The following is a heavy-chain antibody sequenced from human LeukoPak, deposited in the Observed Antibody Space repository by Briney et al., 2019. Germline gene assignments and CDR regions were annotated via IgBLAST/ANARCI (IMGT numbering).Heavy chain of an antibody. CDR2: INPNSGDT. D-gene: IGHD5-24*01. V-gene: IGHV1-2*02. J-gene: IGHJ4*02. Sequence: CASVKVSSKASGYTFTAYYMHWLRQAPGHGLQWMGWINPNSGDTNYAQNSQGRVTMTRDTSISTAYMELNSLTSDDTAVYYCARGGDGNRRDFDYWGQGTLVTVSS. CDR3: ARGGDGNRRDFDY. CDR1: GYTFTAYY.